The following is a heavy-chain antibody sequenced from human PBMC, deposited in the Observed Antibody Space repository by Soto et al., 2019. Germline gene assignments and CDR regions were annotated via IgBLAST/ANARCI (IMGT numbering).Heavy chain of an antibody. Sequence: PSETLSLTCTVSGGSISSYYWSWIRQPPGKGLEWIGYIYYSGSTNYNPSLKSRVTISVDTSKNQFSLKLSSVTAADTAVYYCARGRYDILTRLPNNNGSDPWGQGTLVTVSS. CDR1: GGSISSYY. D-gene: IGHD3-9*01. CDR3: ARGRYDILTRLPNNNGSDP. CDR2: IYYSGST. J-gene: IGHJ5*02. V-gene: IGHV4-59*01.